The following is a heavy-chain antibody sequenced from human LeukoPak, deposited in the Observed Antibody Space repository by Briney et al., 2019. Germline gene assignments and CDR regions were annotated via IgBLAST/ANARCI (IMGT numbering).Heavy chain of an antibody. J-gene: IGHJ4*02. D-gene: IGHD2-15*01. CDR3: ARNGDYSMDY. CDR2: IYYSGST. V-gene: IGHV4-39*07. CDR1: GGSISSSSYY. Sequence: PSETLSLTCTVSGGSISSSSYYWGWIRQPPGKGLEWIGSIYYSGSTYYNPSLKSRLSISVDKSKNQFSLKLTSMAAADTAVYYCARNGDYSMDYWGQGTLVTVSS.